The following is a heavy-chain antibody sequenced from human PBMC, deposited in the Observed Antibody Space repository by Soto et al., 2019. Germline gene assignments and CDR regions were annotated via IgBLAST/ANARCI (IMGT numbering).Heavy chain of an antibody. J-gene: IGHJ6*02. CDR3: ASQRTAYYYYGMDV. CDR1: CGSISRSSYY. D-gene: IGHD1-1*01. Sequence: SETLSLTCTVSCGSISRSSYYWGWIRQPPGQGLEWIGSIYYSGSTYYNPSLKSLVTISVDTSKNQFSLKLSSVTAADTAVYYCASQRTAYYYYGMDVWGQGTTVTVSS. CDR2: IYYSGST. V-gene: IGHV4-39*01.